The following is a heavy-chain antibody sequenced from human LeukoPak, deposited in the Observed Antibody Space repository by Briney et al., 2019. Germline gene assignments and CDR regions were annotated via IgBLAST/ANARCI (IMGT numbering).Heavy chain of an antibody. V-gene: IGHV3-21*01. CDR1: EFTFSSYS. D-gene: IGHD6-19*01. J-gene: IGHJ3*02. CDR2: ISGSGSYI. Sequence: GGSLRLSCVASEFTFSSYSMNWVRQAPGKGLEWVSSISGSGSYIYYADSVKGRFTISRDNSKNTLYLQMNSLRAEDTAVYYCASDLSSGWSIDAFDIWGQGTMVTVSS. CDR3: ASDLSSGWSIDAFDI.